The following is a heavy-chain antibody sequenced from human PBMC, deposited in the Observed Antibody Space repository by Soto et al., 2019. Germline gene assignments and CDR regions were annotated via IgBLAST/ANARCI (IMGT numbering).Heavy chain of an antibody. D-gene: IGHD5-18*01. Sequence: PGGSLRLSCAASGFTFSSYAMSWVRQAPGKGLEWVAVISYDGSNKYYADSVKGRFTISRDNSKNTLYLQMNSLRAEDTAVYYCAKGSTAMTYFDYWGQGTLVTVSS. CDR3: AKGSTAMTYFDY. CDR2: ISYDGSNK. CDR1: GFTFSSYA. V-gene: IGHV3-30*18. J-gene: IGHJ4*02.